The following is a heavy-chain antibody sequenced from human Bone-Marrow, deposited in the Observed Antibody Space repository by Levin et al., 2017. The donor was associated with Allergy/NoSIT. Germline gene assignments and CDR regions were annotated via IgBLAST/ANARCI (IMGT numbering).Heavy chain of an antibody. Sequence: LSLPFPFSFFSLSLLSSYWAWIRQPPGRGLEWLGSIYSRGTTYYNPSLQSRVTLSLDMSKKQSSLRLTSVTAADTAVYYCAADIAINWFFSWGQGTLVTVSS. CDR2: IYSRGTT. CDR1: FFSLSLLSSY. CDR3: AADIAINWFFS. V-gene: IGHV4-39*01. D-gene: IGHD2-21*01. J-gene: IGHJ5*01.